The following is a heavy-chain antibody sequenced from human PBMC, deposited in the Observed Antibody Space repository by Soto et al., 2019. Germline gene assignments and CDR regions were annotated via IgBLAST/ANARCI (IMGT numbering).Heavy chain of an antibody. CDR1: GFTVSSNY. V-gene: IGHV3-53*04. J-gene: IGHJ4*02. Sequence: GESLKISCAASGFTVSSNYMSWVRQAPGKGLEWVSVIYSGGSTYYADSVKGRFTISRHNSKNTLYLQMNSLRAEYTAVYYCARSVDYGDYFDYWGQGTLVTVSS. CDR2: IYSGGST. D-gene: IGHD4-17*01. CDR3: ARSVDYGDYFDY.